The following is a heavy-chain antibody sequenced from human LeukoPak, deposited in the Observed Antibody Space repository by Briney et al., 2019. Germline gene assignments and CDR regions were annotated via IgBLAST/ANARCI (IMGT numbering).Heavy chain of an antibody. D-gene: IGHD6-19*01. CDR3: ARGIAVDYYWYFDL. J-gene: IGHJ2*01. CDR2: IYTSGST. V-gene: IGHV4-61*02. Sequence: SETLSLTCTVSGGSISSGSYYWSWIRQPAGKGLEWIGRIYTSGSTNYNPSLKSRVTISVDTSKNQFSLKLSSVTAADTAVYYCARGIAVDYYWYFDLWGRGTLVTVSS. CDR1: GGSISSGSYY.